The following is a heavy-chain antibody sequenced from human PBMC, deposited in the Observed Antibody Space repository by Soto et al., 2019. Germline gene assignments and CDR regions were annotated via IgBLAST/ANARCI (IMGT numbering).Heavy chain of an antibody. CDR3: AKTANGWFSAFDV. CDR1: GFTFSSYA. CDR2: ISGSGGTT. D-gene: IGHD6-19*01. Sequence: EVQLLESGGGLVQPGGSLRLSCAASGFTFSSYAMSWDRQAPGKGLEWVSAISGSGGTTYYADSVKGRFTFSRDNSKNTLYLQMNSLRAEDTAVYYCAKTANGWFSAFDVWGQGTMATVSS. J-gene: IGHJ3*01. V-gene: IGHV3-23*01.